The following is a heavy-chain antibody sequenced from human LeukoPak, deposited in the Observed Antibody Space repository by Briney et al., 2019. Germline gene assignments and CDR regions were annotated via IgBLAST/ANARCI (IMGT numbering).Heavy chain of an antibody. Sequence: SETLSLTCAISGGSFSAYSWSWIRQSPGKGLDWILEIDHRGNTYQRPSLKSRVTISRDTSKNQLSLNLTSVTAAATAVYYCARGLKRLTSFYDGRGYLSTYLFDHWGQGTLVTVSS. V-gene: IGHV4-34*01. J-gene: IGHJ4*02. D-gene: IGHD3-22*01. CDR3: ARGLKRLTSFYDGRGYLSTYLFDH. CDR1: GGSFSAYS. CDR2: IDHRGNT.